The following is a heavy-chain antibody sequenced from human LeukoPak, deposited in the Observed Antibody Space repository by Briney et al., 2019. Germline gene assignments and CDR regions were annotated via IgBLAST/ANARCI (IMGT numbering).Heavy chain of an antibody. CDR1: GGSISSSDFY. Sequence: SETLSLTCTVSGGSISSSDFYWGWIRQPPGKGLDWIGSIHYSGRTYYNPSLKSRVTISVDTSKNRFSLKLSSMTAADTAMYFCARQPWIAAPGGGYYFDHWGQGILVTVSS. CDR2: IHYSGRT. J-gene: IGHJ4*02. V-gene: IGHV4-39*01. D-gene: IGHD6-13*01. CDR3: ARQPWIAAPGGGYYFDH.